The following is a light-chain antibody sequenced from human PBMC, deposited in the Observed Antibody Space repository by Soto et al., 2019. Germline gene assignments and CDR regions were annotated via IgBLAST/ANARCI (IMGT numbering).Light chain of an antibody. Sequence: VLTQPPSVSGAPGQRVTISCTGSRSNIGAGYDVHWYQQLPGTAPKLLIDGNSNRPSGVPDRFSGSKSGTSASLAITGLQAEDEADYYCQSYDISLSGVVFGGGTKLTVL. CDR3: QSYDISLSGVV. CDR1: RSNIGAGYD. V-gene: IGLV1-40*01. J-gene: IGLJ2*01. CDR2: GNS.